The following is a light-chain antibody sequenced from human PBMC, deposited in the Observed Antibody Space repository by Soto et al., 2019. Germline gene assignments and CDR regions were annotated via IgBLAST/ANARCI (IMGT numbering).Light chain of an antibody. Sequence: QSVLPQPPSASGSPGQSVTISCTGASSDVGGYSYDSWYQQHPGKAPKLMIYEVSKRPSGVPDRFSGSKSGNTASLTVSGLQAEDEADYYCSSYGGSNNLVFGGGTKLTVL. CDR1: SSDVGGYSY. V-gene: IGLV2-8*01. CDR2: EVS. J-gene: IGLJ2*01. CDR3: SSYGGSNNLV.